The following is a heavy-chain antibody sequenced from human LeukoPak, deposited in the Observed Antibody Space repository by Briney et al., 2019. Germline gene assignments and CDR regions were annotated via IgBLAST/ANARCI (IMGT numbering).Heavy chain of an antibody. CDR1: GFPLSSYS. D-gene: IGHD2-15*01. CDR2: ISSSGSAI. V-gene: IGHV3-48*01. CDR3: VRVKGSYFDY. Sequence: GGSLRLSCAASGFPLSSYSINWVGQAPGKGLEWVSYISSSGSAIYYVDSVKGRFTVSRDNAKNSLFLQMNSPRAEDTAVYYCVRVKGSYFDYWGQGALVTVSS. J-gene: IGHJ4*02.